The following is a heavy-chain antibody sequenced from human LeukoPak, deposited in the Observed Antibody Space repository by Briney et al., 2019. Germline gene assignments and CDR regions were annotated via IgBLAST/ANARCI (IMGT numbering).Heavy chain of an antibody. Sequence: GGSLRLSCAASGFTFSSYGMHWVRQAPGKGLEWVAFIRNDGIKYNYAESVKGRFTISRDNSKNTLYLQMDSLSAEDTAVYYCVKVDTWGQGTLVTVSS. J-gene: IGHJ4*02. CDR3: VKVDT. CDR2: IRNDGIKY. CDR1: GFTFSSYG. V-gene: IGHV3-30*02. D-gene: IGHD5-18*01.